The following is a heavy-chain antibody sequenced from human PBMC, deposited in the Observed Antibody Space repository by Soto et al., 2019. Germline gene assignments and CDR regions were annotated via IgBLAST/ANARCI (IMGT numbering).Heavy chain of an antibody. Sequence: QLQLQESGPGLVKPSETLSLTCTVSGGSISSSSYYWGWIRQPPGKGLEWIGSIYYSGSTYYNPSLKSRVTISVDTSKNQFSLKLSSVTAADTAVYYCARHYDSSGYLNYYYYGMDVWGQGTTVTVSS. CDR3: ARHYDSSGYLNYYYYGMDV. D-gene: IGHD3-22*01. V-gene: IGHV4-39*01. CDR1: GGSISSSSYY. J-gene: IGHJ6*02. CDR2: IYYSGST.